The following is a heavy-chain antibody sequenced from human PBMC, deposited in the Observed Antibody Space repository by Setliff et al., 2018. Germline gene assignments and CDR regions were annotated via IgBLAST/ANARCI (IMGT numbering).Heavy chain of an antibody. D-gene: IGHD2-2*01. J-gene: IGHJ4*02. CDR3: ARGPPDFVVVPAAAKFDY. V-gene: IGHV1-2*02. CDR1: GYTFTGYY. Sequence: ASVKVSCKASGYTFTGYYIHWVRQAPGQGLEWMGWINPNNGDRKSAQKFQGRLTMTRDTPTSTAYMELRSLRSDDTAVYYCARGPPDFVVVPAAAKFDYWGPGTLVTVSS. CDR2: INPNNGDR.